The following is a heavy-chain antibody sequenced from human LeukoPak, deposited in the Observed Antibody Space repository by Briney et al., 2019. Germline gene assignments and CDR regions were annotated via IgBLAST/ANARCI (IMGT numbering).Heavy chain of an antibody. V-gene: IGHV5-51*01. Sequence: GESLKISCRGSGYSFTSYWLGWVRQMPGKGLEWMGIIYPGDSDTRYSPSFQGQVTISADKSISTAYLQWSSLKASDTAMYYCARFDRSRPGLSDYWGQGTLVTVSS. J-gene: IGHJ4*02. D-gene: IGHD6-6*01. CDR1: GYSFTSYW. CDR2: IYPGDSDT. CDR3: ARFDRSRPGLSDY.